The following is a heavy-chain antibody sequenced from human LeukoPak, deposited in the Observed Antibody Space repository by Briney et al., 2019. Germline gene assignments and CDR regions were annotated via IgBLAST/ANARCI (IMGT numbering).Heavy chain of an antibody. CDR1: GGSISSGGYS. J-gene: IGHJ4*02. V-gene: IGHV4-31*03. Sequence: SETLSLTCTVSGGSISSGGYSWRWIRQHPGKGLEWIGYIYYSGSTYYNPSLKSRVTISVDTSKNQFSLKLSSVTAADTAVYYCARVGLLPRLVYAYYFDYWGQGTLVTVSS. CDR3: ARVGLLPRLVYAYYFDY. CDR2: IYYSGST. D-gene: IGHD5/OR15-5a*01.